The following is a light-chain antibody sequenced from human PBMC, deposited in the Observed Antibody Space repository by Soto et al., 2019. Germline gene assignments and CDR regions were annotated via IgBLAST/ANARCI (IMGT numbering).Light chain of an antibody. Sequence: QSVLAQPRSVAGSPGQLLTISCTGTSSDVDDYRYVSWYQQYPGKAPKLVIYDGTKRASGVPDRFSGSNSGNTASLTISGLQAEDEADYYCCSYVTTPEIFGTGTKGTAL. CDR1: SSDVDDYRY. CDR3: CSYVTTPEI. V-gene: IGLV2-11*01. J-gene: IGLJ1*01. CDR2: DGT.